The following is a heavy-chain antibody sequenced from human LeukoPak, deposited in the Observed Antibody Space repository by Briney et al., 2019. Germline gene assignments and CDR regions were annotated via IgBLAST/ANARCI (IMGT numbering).Heavy chain of an antibody. CDR3: ARVGAYSYAFDI. Sequence: SETLSLTCAVSGGSISGGGYSWSWIRQPPGKGLEWIGYIYHSGSTYYNPSLKSRVTISVDRSKNQFSLKLSSVTAADTAVYYCARVGAYSYAFDIWGQGTMVTVSS. CDR2: IYHSGST. D-gene: IGHD5-18*01. J-gene: IGHJ3*02. CDR1: GGSISGGGYS. V-gene: IGHV4-30-2*01.